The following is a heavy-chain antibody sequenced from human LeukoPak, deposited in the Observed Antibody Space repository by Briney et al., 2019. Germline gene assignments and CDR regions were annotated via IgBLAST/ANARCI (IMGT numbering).Heavy chain of an antibody. Sequence: SETLSLTCTVSGGSISSGGYYWSWIRQHPGKGLEWIGYIYYSGSTYYNPSLKSRVTISVDTSKNQFSLKLSSVTAADTAVYYCARLSTVTTAPDYWGQGTLVTVSS. CDR1: GGSISSGGYY. CDR3: ARLSTVTTAPDY. CDR2: IYYSGST. V-gene: IGHV4-31*03. D-gene: IGHD4-17*01. J-gene: IGHJ4*02.